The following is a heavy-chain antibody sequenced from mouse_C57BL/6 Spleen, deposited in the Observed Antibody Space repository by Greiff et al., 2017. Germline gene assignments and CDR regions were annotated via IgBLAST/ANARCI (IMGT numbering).Heavy chain of an antibody. V-gene: IGHV14-4*01. CDR3: TREGYYDYRVDY. CDR2: IDPENGDT. Sequence: VQLQQSGAELVRPGASVKLSCTASGFNIKDDYMHWVKQRPEQGLEWIGWIDPENGDTEYASKFQGKATITADTSSNTAYLQLSSLTSEDTAVYYCTREGYYDYRVDYWGQGTTLTVSS. J-gene: IGHJ2*01. CDR1: GFNIKDDY. D-gene: IGHD2-4*01.